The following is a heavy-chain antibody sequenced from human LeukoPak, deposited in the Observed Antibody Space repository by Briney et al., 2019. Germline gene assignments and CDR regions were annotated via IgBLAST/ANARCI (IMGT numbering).Heavy chain of an antibody. V-gene: IGHV3-66*01. J-gene: IGHJ4*02. CDR3: AKDHHCSSTSCYVPFDY. CDR1: GFPVSRNY. CDR2: IYSGGST. D-gene: IGHD2-2*01. Sequence: GGSLRLSCAGSGFPVSRNYMSWVRQAPGKGLEWVSVIYSGGSTYYADSVKGRFTISTDNSKNTLYLQMNSLRAEDTAVYYCAKDHHCSSTSCYVPFDYWGQGTLVTVSS.